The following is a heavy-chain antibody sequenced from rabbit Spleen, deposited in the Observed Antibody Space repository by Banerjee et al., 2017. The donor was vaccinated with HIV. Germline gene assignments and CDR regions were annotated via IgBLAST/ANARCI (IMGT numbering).Heavy chain of an antibody. CDR2: INVVTGKA. V-gene: IGHV1S45*01. CDR3: TTMADSGGYLYL. D-gene: IGHD1-1*01. Sequence: QEQLVESGGGLVKPEASLTLTCKASGFPFSEKAVMCWVRQAPGKGLTWIACINVVTGKAVYASWAKGRFTFSRTSSTTVTLQMTSLTAADTATYFCTTMADSGGYLYLWGQGTLVTVS. CDR1: GFPFSEKAV. J-gene: IGHJ3*01.